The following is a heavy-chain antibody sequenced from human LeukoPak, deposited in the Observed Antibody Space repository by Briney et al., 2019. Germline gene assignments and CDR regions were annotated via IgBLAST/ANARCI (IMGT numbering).Heavy chain of an antibody. Sequence: RASVKVSCKASGYIFTSYYMHWVRQAPGQGLEWMGLINPSGGSTRYAQKFQGRVTMTRDMSTSTVYMELSSLRSEDTAVYYCARGDHYDSSGYYRWGQGTLVTVSS. J-gene: IGHJ4*02. CDR1: GYIFTSYY. D-gene: IGHD3-22*01. CDR2: INPSGGST. CDR3: ARGDHYDSSGYYR. V-gene: IGHV1-46*01.